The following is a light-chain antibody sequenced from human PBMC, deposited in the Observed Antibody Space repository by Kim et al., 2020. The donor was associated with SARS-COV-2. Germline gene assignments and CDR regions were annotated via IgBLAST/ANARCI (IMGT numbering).Light chain of an antibody. CDR2: DVT. CDR3: SSYTSSSTPVV. V-gene: IGLV2-14*03. CDR1: SSGVGGYNY. J-gene: IGLJ2*01. Sequence: QSITISCTGTSSGVGGYNYVSWYQQHPGKAPKLMIYDVTNRPSGVSNRFSGSKSGNTASLTISGLQAEDEADYYCSSYTSSSTPVVFGGGTQLTVL.